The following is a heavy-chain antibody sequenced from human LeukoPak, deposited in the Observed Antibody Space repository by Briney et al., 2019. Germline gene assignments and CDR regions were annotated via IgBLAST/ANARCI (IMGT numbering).Heavy chain of an antibody. CDR3: VNLFSSNF. D-gene: IGHD2-2*01. Sequence: GGPLRLSCAASAFTLSSYAMSWVRQAPGKGLEWVAGISSSGGSTNYADSAKGRFTISRDNSMNTLYLHMNSLTVEDTAMYYCVNLFSSNFWGQGTQVTVSS. CDR1: AFTLSSYA. V-gene: IGHV3-23*01. J-gene: IGHJ4*02. CDR2: ISSSGGST.